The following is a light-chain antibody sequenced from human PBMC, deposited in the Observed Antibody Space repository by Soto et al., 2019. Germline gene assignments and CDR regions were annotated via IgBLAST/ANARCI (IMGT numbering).Light chain of an antibody. CDR2: EGS. V-gene: IGLV2-23*01. J-gene: IGLJ2*01. Sequence: QSVLTQPGSVSGSPGQSITISCSGTSSDIGSYNLVSWYQQHPGKAPQVIIFEGSRLPSGVSSRFSGSKSGNTASLTISGLRPEYEADYYCSSYAGSNVLVVFGGGTKLTVL. CDR3: SSYAGSNVLVV. CDR1: SSDIGSYNL.